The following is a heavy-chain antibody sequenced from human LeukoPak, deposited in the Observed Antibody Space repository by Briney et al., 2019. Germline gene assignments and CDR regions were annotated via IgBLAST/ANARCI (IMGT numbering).Heavy chain of an antibody. CDR1: GGTFSSYA. CDR3: ARDLLYCGGDRYSSVI. D-gene: IGHD2-21*02. V-gene: IGHV1-69*05. CDR2: IIPIFGTA. J-gene: IGHJ3*02. Sequence: SVKVSCKASGGTFSSYAISWVRQAPGQGLEWMGRIIPIFGTANYAQKFQGRVTITTDESTSTAYMELSSLRSEDTAVYYCARDLLYCGGDRYSSVIWGQGTMVTVSS.